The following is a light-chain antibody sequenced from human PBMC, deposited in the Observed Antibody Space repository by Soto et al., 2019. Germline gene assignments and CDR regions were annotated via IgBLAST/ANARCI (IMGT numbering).Light chain of an antibody. CDR2: TND. Sequence: QPVLTQPPSASGAPGPRVTISCSGSSSNIGRNAVNWYRQLPGTAPRLLIYTNDLRPSGVPDRFSASRSGTSASLAISGLQSEDESNFYCATWDDSLDGPVFGGGTKLTVL. CDR3: ATWDDSLDGPV. CDR1: SSNIGRNA. V-gene: IGLV1-44*01. J-gene: IGLJ2*01.